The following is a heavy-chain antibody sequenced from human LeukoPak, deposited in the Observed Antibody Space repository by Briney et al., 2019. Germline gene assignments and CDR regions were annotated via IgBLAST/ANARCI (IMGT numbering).Heavy chain of an antibody. Sequence: GGSLRLSCAASGLTFSKAYMSWVRQAPGKGLEWVGRIKTKSEGGTTDYAAPVKGRFTISRDNAKKSLYLQMNSLRAEDTAVYYCARDLGGYGDYGTNFDYWGQGTLVTVSS. D-gene: IGHD4-17*01. J-gene: IGHJ4*02. CDR1: GLTFSKAY. CDR2: IKTKSEGGTT. CDR3: ARDLGGYGDYGTNFDY. V-gene: IGHV3-15*01.